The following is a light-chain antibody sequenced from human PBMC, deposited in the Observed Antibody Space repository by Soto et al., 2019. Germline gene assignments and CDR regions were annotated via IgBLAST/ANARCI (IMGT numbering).Light chain of an antibody. V-gene: IGKV4-1*01. CDR1: QIVSYSSNYRNY. CDR3: QQYYTTPRT. J-gene: IGKJ1*01. CDR2: WAS. Sequence: DIVMTQSPDSLAVSLGERATINCKSSQIVSYSSNYRNYLGWYQQKAGQPPRLLIYWASTRESGVPDRFSGSGSGTDFTLTISSLQAEDVAVYYCQQYYTTPRTFGQGTKVDI.